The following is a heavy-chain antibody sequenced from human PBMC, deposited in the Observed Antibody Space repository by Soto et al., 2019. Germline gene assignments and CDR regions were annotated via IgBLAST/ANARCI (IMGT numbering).Heavy chain of an antibody. CDR1: GGSISSGGYY. D-gene: IGHD7-27*01. CDR3: ARLRLWGTAQHFDY. V-gene: IGHV4-31*03. CDR2: IYYSGST. Sequence: QVQLQESGPGLVKPSQTLSLTCTVSGGSISSGGYYWSWIRQHPGKGLEWIGYIYYSGSTYYNPSLKSRVTISVDTSKNQFSRKMSSVTAADTAVYYCARLRLWGTAQHFDYWGQGTLVTVSS. J-gene: IGHJ4*02.